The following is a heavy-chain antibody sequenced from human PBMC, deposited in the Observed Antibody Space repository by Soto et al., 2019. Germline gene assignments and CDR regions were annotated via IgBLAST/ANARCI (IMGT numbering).Heavy chain of an antibody. J-gene: IGHJ4*02. V-gene: IGHV4-34*01. CDR1: GGSFSGYY. D-gene: IGHD2-15*01. CDR3: ARGGSLIVPPPPALDY. Sequence: SETLSLTCAVYGGSFSGYYWSWIRQPPGKGLEWIGEINHSGSTNYNPSLKSRVTISVDTSKNQFSLKLSSVTAADTAVYYCARGGSLIVPPPPALDYWGQGTLVTVSS. CDR2: INHSGST.